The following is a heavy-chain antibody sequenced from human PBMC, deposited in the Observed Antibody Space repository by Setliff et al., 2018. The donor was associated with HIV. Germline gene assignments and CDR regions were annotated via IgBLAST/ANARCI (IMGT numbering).Heavy chain of an antibody. CDR1: GAPVTDSNW. D-gene: IGHD6-19*01. Sequence: SETLSLTCEVSGAPVTDSNWWNWVRQPPGKGLEWIGEAYHTGSTNYSPPLERRVTISVDTSKNQFSLALTSVAAADTAIYFCARVSLDLKYYHSGAYYFDLWSQGTLVTVPQ. CDR3: ARVSLDLKYYHSGAYYFDL. V-gene: IGHV4-4*02. J-gene: IGHJ4*02. CDR2: AYHTGST.